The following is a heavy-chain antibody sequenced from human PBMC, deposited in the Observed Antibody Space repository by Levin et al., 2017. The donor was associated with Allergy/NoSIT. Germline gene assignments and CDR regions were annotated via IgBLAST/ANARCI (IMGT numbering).Heavy chain of an antibody. CDR1: EYSFTTYW. V-gene: IGHV5-51*01. J-gene: IGHJ4*02. CDR2: IYPGDSDT. Sequence: GASVKVSCKGFEYSFTTYWIGWVRQMPGKGLEWMGMIYPGDSDTRYSSSLQGQVTISADKSISTAYLQWSSLKASDSAMYYCARLGSSGSYGEAAYWGQGTLVTVSS. CDR3: ARLGSSGSYGEAAY. D-gene: IGHD1-26*01.